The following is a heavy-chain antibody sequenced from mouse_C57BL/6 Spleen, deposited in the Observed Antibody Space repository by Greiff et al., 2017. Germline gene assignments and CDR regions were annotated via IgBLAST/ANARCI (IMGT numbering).Heavy chain of an antibody. CDR3: ASAAQATWFAY. CDR1: GYAFSSSW. J-gene: IGHJ3*01. Sequence: QVHVKQSGPELVKPGASVKISCKASGYAFSSSWMNWVKQRPGKGLEWIGRIYPGDGDTNYNGKFKGKATLTADKSSSTAYMQLSSLTSEDSAVYFCASAAQATWFAYWGQGTLVTVSA. D-gene: IGHD3-2*02. CDR2: IYPGDGDT. V-gene: IGHV1-82*01.